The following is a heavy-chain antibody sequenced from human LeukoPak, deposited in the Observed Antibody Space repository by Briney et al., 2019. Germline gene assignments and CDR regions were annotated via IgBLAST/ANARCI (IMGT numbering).Heavy chain of an antibody. V-gene: IGHV3-48*01. Sequence: GGSLRLSCAASGFTFSTYSMNWVRHAPGEGLEWASYITGSSSAIYYADSVKGRFTISRDNAKNSLYLQMNSLRAEDTAVYYCARGGGAPDYWGQGTLVTVSS. CDR2: ITGSSSAI. J-gene: IGHJ4*02. CDR1: GFTFSTYS. CDR3: ARGGGAPDY. D-gene: IGHD3-16*01.